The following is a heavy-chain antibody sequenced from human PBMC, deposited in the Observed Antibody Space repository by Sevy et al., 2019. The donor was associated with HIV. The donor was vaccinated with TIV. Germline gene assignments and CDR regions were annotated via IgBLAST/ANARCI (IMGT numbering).Heavy chain of an antibody. CDR3: AREPTYYDSSLGVT. CDR1: GGSISSYY. Sequence: SETLSLTCTVSGGSISSYYWSWIRQPAGKGLEWIGRIYTSGSTNYNHSLKSRVTMSVDTSKNQFSLKLSSVTAADTAVYYCAREPTYYDSSLGVTWGQGTLVTVSS. CDR2: IYTSGST. V-gene: IGHV4-4*07. D-gene: IGHD3-22*01. J-gene: IGHJ5*02.